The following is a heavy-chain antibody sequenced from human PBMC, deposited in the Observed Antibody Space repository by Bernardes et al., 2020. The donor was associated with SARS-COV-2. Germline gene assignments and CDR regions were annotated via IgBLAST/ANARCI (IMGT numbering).Heavy chain of an antibody. D-gene: IGHD3-22*01. Sequence: EPLSPTCTVPGGSISSHYWGWIRQPPGKGLEWSGYIYYSGSTNYNPSPKSRVTISVDTSKNQFSLKLSSVTAADTAVYYCASLDSSGYYYPYYFDYWGQGTLVTVSS. J-gene: IGHJ4*02. CDR2: IYYSGST. CDR1: GGSISSHY. CDR3: ASLDSSGYYYPYYFDY. V-gene: IGHV4-59*11.